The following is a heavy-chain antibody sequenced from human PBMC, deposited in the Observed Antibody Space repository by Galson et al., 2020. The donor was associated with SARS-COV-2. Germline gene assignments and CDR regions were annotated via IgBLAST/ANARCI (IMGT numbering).Heavy chain of an antibody. V-gene: IGHV4-4*07. CDR1: GGSISSYY. CDR2: IYTSGST. CDR3: AVLREGYNILDD. J-gene: IGHJ4*02. D-gene: IGHD1-1*01. Sequence: ETSETLSLTCTVSGGSISSYYWSWIRQPAGKGLEWIGRIYTSGSTNYNPSLKSRVTMSVDTSKNQFSLKLSSVTAADTAVYYCAVLREGYNILDDWGQGTLVTVSS.